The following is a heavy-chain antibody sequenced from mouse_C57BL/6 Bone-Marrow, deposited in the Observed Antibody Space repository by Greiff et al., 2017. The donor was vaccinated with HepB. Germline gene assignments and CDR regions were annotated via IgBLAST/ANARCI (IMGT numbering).Heavy chain of an antibody. CDR3: ARAVPLFAY. CDR2: INPSSGYT. V-gene: IGHV1-7*01. CDR1: GYTFTSYW. Sequence: QVHVKQSGAELAEPGASVKLSCKASGYTFTSYWMHWVKQRPGQGLEWIGYINPSSGYTKYNQKFKDKATLTADKSSSTAYMQLSSLTYEDSAVYYCARAVPLFAYWGQGTLVTVSA. J-gene: IGHJ3*01.